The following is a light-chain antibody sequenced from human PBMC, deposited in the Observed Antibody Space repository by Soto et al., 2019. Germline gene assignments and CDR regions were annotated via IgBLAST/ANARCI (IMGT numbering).Light chain of an antibody. V-gene: IGKV3-11*01. CDR2: DAS. CDR3: QQRRNWQVT. CDR1: QSVSSY. Sequence: EIVFTQSPATLSLSPGERATLSCRASQSVSSYLAWYQHKPCHAPRLLIYDASNRAPGIPARFSGSGSGTDFTLTISSLEPEDFAVYYCQQRRNWQVTFGQGTRLEIK. J-gene: IGKJ5*01.